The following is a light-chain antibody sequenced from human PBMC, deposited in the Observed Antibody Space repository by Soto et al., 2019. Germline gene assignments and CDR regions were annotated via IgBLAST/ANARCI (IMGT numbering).Light chain of an antibody. CDR3: HQYNHWLTWT. Sequence: EIVMTPSPATLSVSPVERATLSCRASQSVSSKLAWYQQRPGQAPRLLIYSASTRATGIPARFSGSGSGTEFTLTISSLQSEDFAVYYCHQYNHWLTWTFGQGTKVDIK. V-gene: IGKV3-15*01. CDR2: SAS. J-gene: IGKJ1*01. CDR1: QSVSSK.